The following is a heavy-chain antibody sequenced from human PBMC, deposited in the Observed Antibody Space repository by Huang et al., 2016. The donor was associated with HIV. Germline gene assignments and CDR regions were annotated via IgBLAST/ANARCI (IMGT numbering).Heavy chain of an antibody. D-gene: IGHD3-3*01. J-gene: IGHJ6*02. CDR2: INHSGTA. CDR1: GGSFNNYY. Sequence: QVQLQQWGAGVLKPSEILSLTCAVYGGSFNNYYWSWVRQLPGRRLEWIGEINHSGTANYNPSLKTRVTMSVDPSKKQFSLRLASVTAADTAVYYCARVPTPSYYDPWSSSPSHEDVYYYNMDVWGQGTTVIVSS. V-gene: IGHV4-34*02. CDR3: ARVPTPSYYDPWSSSPSHEDVYYYNMDV.